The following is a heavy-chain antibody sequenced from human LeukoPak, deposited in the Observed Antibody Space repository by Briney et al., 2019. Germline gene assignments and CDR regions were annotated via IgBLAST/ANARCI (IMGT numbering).Heavy chain of an antibody. D-gene: IGHD4-4*01. Sequence: PGGSLRLSCAASGFTFSSYAMSWVRQAPGKGLEWVSAISDSGGSTYYADSVKGRFTISRDSSKNTVYLQMNSLRAGDTAVYYCAKDPRTVSTDSWGQGTLVTVSS. J-gene: IGHJ5*01. CDR3: AKDPRTVSTDS. CDR1: GFTFSSYA. V-gene: IGHV3-23*01. CDR2: ISDSGGST.